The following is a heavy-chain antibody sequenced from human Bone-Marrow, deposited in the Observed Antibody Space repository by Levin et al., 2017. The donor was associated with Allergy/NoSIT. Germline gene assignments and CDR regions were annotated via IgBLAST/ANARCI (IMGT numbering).Heavy chain of an antibody. V-gene: IGHV3-7*01. D-gene: IGHD5-24*01. Sequence: GESLKISCAASGFTFSNSWMSWVRQAPGKGLEWVANIKEDGSEKYYVDSVKGRFTISRDNAKNSLYVQMNSLRAEDTAVYYCARDQFRRATIGARWFEPWGQGTLVTVSS. CDR3: ARDQFRRATIGARWFEP. CDR2: IKEDGSEK. CDR1: GFTFSNSW. J-gene: IGHJ5*02.